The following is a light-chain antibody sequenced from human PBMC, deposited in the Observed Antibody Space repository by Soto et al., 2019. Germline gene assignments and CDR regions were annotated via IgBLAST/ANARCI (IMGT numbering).Light chain of an antibody. CDR1: QSLVHIDGNTY. J-gene: IGKJ2*01. CDR2: KIS. Sequence: DIVLTPTRLSSTVTLGQPASISCRASQSLVHIDGNTYFNWLQQRPGQPPRLLIYKISNRFPGVPDRFSGSGAVTDFTRKISRVEGEDVGVYYCMQATLSYTFGRGTRLEIK. CDR3: MQATLSYT. V-gene: IGKV2-24*01.